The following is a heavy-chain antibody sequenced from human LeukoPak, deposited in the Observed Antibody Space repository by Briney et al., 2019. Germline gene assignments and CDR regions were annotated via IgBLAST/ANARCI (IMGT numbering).Heavy chain of an antibody. V-gene: IGHV3-48*01. Sequence: GGSLRLSCVGSGFTFSSYSMNWVRQAPGKGLEWISDISSSSSTTYYTDSVKGRFTISRDNAKNSLYLQMNGLRAEDTAVYYCARDLGAGYWGQGTLVTVSS. CDR2: ISSSSSTT. D-gene: IGHD3-10*01. CDR3: ARDLGAGY. J-gene: IGHJ4*02. CDR1: GFTFSSYS.